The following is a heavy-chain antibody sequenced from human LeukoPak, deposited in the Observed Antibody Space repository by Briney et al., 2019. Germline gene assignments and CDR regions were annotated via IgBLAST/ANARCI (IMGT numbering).Heavy chain of an antibody. D-gene: IGHD3-9*01. CDR1: EFDFSSHA. CDR3: AKGGLGSDILTTCDP. J-gene: IGHJ5*02. Sequence: GGSLRLSCAASEFDFSSHAMTWVRQAPGKGLEWVSAISISGSKTYYADSVKGRFTISRDNSNNALYLQMNSLRAEDTAVYYCAKGGLGSDILTTCDPWGQGTLVTVSS. CDR2: ISISGSKT. V-gene: IGHV3-23*01.